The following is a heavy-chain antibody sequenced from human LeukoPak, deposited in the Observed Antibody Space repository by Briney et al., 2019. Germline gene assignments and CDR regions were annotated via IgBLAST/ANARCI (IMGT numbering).Heavy chain of an antibody. CDR1: GGSFSGYY. D-gene: IGHD3-10*01. V-gene: IGHV4-30-2*01. Sequence: SETLSLTCAVYGGSFSGYYWSWIRQPPGKGLEWIGYIYHSGSTYYNPSLKSRVTISVDRSKNQFSLKLSSVTAADTAVYYCARDSGTFDYWGQGTLATVSS. J-gene: IGHJ4*02. CDR3: ARDSGTFDY. CDR2: IYHSGST.